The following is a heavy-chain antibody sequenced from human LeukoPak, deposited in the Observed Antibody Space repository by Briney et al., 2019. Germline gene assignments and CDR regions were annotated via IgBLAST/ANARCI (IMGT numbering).Heavy chain of an antibody. D-gene: IGHD3-16*02. CDR1: GGTFSSYA. CDR2: IIPIFGTA. V-gene: IGHV1-69*05. J-gene: IGHJ5*02. Sequence: SVKVSCKASGGTFSSYAISWVRQAPGQGLEWMGGIIPIFGTANYAQKFQGRVTITTDETTSTAYMELSSLRSEDTAVYYCARGAATDYDYVWGSYRYSHWFDPWGQGTLVTVSS. CDR3: ARGAATDYDYVWGSYRYSHWFDP.